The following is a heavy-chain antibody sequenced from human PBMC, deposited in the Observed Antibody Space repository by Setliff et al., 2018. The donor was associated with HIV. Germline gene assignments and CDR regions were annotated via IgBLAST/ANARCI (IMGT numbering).Heavy chain of an antibody. CDR3: ARDSVNYAFDY. D-gene: IGHD3-16*01. CDR2: IDWEDDK. CDR1: GFSFGISGMR. V-gene: IGHV2-70*04. Sequence: ESGPTLVNPTQPLTLTCTYSGFSFGISGMRVNWIRQSPGKALEWLARIDWEDDKYYSPSLKTRLTISKDTSKNQVILTMTNLDPVDTATYYCARDSVNYAFDYCGLGTLVTVAS. J-gene: IGHJ4*02.